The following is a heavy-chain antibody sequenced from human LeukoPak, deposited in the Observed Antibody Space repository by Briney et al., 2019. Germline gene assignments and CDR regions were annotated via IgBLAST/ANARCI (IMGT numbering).Heavy chain of an antibody. CDR3: TRLSHVAGAPKVSWFDP. D-gene: IGHD1-26*01. CDR1: GGSISSYY. Sequence: SETLSLTCTVSGGSISSYYWSWIRQPPGKGLEWIGYIYTSGSTNYNPSLKSRVTMSVDTSKNQFSLRLSSVTAADTAVYYCTRLSHVAGAPKVSWFDPWGQGTLVTVSS. CDR2: IYTSGST. V-gene: IGHV4-4*09. J-gene: IGHJ5*02.